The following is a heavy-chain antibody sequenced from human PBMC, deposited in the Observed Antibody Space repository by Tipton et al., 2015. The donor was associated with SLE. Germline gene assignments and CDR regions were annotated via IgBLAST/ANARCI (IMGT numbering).Heavy chain of an antibody. CDR1: DDSISSGAFY. J-gene: IGHJ6*03. CDR3: ARGKRVAVGTTQIFYYYMDV. D-gene: IGHD2-15*01. Sequence: TLSLTCAVSDDSISSGAFYWSWIRQHPGKGLEWIGYIYYSGSTFYNPSLKSRATIAIDKSKRQFSLNLSSVTAADTAVFYCARGKRVAVGTTQIFYYYMDVWGKGITVTVSS. V-gene: IGHV4-31*11. CDR2: IYYSGST.